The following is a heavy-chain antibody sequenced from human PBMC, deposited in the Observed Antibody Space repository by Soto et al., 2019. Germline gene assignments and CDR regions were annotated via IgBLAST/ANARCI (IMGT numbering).Heavy chain of an antibody. CDR3: AKERVMVTFGGLSPLLH. Sequence: PGGSLGLSCAASGFTFSNYAMNWVRQAPGKGLKWVSAISGSGGDTDYADSVKGRFTISRDNSRNTLYLQMNSLRAEDTAVYYCAKERVMVTFGGLSPLLHWGQGTLVTVSS. D-gene: IGHD3-16*01. CDR2: ISGSGGDT. CDR1: GFTFSNYA. J-gene: IGHJ4*02. V-gene: IGHV3-23*01.